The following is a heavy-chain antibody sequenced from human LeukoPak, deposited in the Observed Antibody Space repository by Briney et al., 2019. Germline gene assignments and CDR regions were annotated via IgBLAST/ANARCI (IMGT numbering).Heavy chain of an antibody. CDR3: ARYYGDYGRWFDP. J-gene: IGHJ5*02. D-gene: IGHD4-17*01. CDR1: GFTFSSYS. Sequence: GGSLRLSCAASGFTFSSYSMNWVRQAPGKGLEWVSSISSNSSYIYYADSVKGRFTISRDNAKNSLYLQMNSLRAEDTAVYYCARYYGDYGRWFDPWGQGTLVTVSS. V-gene: IGHV3-21*01. CDR2: ISSNSSYI.